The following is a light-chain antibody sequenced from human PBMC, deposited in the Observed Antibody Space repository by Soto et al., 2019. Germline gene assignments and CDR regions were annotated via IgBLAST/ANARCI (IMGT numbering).Light chain of an antibody. Sequence: IQMTQSPSSLSSSLADRVTITCRASQSISSYLNWYQQKPGKAPKLLIYAASSLQSGVPSRFSGSGSGTDFTLTISSLQPEDFATYYCLQDYNYPWTFGQGTKVDI. CDR3: LQDYNYPWT. CDR1: QSISSY. CDR2: AAS. V-gene: IGKV1-6*01. J-gene: IGKJ1*01.